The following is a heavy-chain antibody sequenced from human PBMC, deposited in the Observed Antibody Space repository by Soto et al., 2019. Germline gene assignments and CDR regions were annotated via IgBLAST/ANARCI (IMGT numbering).Heavy chain of an antibody. CDR1: GFTFSNAW. CDR3: TTGSSDAGYCSGGSCWEYFQH. D-gene: IGHD2-15*01. J-gene: IGHJ1*01. V-gene: IGHV3-15*01. Sequence: GGSLRLSCAASGFTFSNAWMSWVRQAPGKGLEWVGRIKSKTDGGTTDYAAPVKGRFTISRDDSKNTLYLQMNSLKTEDTAVYYCTTGSSDAGYCSGGSCWEYFQHWGQGTLVTVSS. CDR2: IKSKTDGGTT.